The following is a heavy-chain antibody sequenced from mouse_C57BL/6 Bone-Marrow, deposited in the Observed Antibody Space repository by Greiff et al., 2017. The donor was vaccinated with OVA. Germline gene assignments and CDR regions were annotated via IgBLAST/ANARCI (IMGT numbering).Heavy chain of an antibody. J-gene: IGHJ1*03. V-gene: IGHV1-26*01. Sequence: EVQLQQSGPVLVKPGASVKISCKASGYTFTDYYMNWVKQSHGKSLEWIGDINPNNGGTSYNQKFKGKATLTVDKSSSTAYMELRSLTSEDSAVYYCAKGLHSTGYFDVWGTGTTVTVSS. CDR1: GYTFTDYY. D-gene: IGHD2-10*01. CDR2: INPNNGGT. CDR3: AKGLHSTGYFDV.